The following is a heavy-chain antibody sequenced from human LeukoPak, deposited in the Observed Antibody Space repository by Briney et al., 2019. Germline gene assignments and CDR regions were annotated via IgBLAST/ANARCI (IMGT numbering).Heavy chain of an antibody. V-gene: IGHV3-49*03. CDR2: IRSKAYGGTT. CDR3: TRDFSSVWYGATDY. J-gene: IGHJ4*02. Sequence: GGSLRLSCTASGFTLGDYAMSWFRQAPGKGLEWIAFIRSKAYGGTTEYAASVKGRFSISRDDSKSIAYLQMNSLKTADTAVYYCTRDFSSVWYGATDYWGQGTLVTVTS. D-gene: IGHD6-13*01. CDR1: GFTLGDYA.